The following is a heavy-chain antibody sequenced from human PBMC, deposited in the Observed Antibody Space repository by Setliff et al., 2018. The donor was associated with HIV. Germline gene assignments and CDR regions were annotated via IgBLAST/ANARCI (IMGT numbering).Heavy chain of an antibody. CDR2: INHGGST. Sequence: SETLSLTCAVYGGSFSNYYWSWIRQSPGEGLEWIGEINHGGSTNYNPPLKSRVTMSVDTSKNQFSLQLTSVTAADTAVYYCARSGNILTDYSYYSYFMDVWGGGTTVTVSS. D-gene: IGHD3-9*01. V-gene: IGHV4-34*01. CDR3: ARSGNILTDYSYYSYFMDV. CDR1: GGSFSNYY. J-gene: IGHJ6*03.